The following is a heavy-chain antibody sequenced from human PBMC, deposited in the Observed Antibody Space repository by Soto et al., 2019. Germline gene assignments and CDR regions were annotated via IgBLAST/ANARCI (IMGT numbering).Heavy chain of an antibody. CDR3: AKEYGSTWIDH. CDR1: GFTFSTYG. CDR2: MSYDGTKE. D-gene: IGHD6-13*01. Sequence: QVELVESGGGVVQPRRSLRLSCAASGFTFSTYGMHWVRQAPGKGLEWVAAMSYDGTKEYYVDSVKGRFTISRDNSRNTLFLQLNSLRAEDTAVYYCAKEYGSTWIDHWVQGTLVTVSS. V-gene: IGHV3-30*18. J-gene: IGHJ4*02.